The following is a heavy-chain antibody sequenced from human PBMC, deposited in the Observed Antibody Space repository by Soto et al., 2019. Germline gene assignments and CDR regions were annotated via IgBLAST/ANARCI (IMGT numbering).Heavy chain of an antibody. Sequence: ESLKISCKGSGYSFTSYWVGWVRQMPGKGLEWMGIIYPGDSDTRYSPSFQGQVTISADKSISTAYLQWSSLKASDTAMYYCARTSAAGKYYYGMDVWGQGTTVTVSS. J-gene: IGHJ6*02. D-gene: IGHD6-13*01. CDR3: ARTSAAGKYYYGMDV. V-gene: IGHV5-51*01. CDR2: IYPGDSDT. CDR1: GYSFTSYW.